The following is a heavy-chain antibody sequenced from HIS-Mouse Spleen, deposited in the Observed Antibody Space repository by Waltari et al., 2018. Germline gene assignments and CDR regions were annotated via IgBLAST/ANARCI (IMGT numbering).Heavy chain of an antibody. V-gene: IGHV3-21*01. D-gene: IGHD7-27*01. CDR1: GFTLSTHT. CDR3: ARRLLTGDAFDI. Sequence: EVQPVQSVGGLVEPGGSLRLSCDASGFTLSTHTMIWVRQAPGKGLEWVSSISSSSSYISYADSVKGRFTISRDNAKNSLYLQMNSLRAEDTAVYYCARRLLTGDAFDIWGQGTMVTVSS. J-gene: IGHJ3*02. CDR2: ISSSSSYI.